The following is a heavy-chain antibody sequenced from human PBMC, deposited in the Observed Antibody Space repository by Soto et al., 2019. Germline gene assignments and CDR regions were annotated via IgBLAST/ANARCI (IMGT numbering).Heavy chain of an antibody. J-gene: IGHJ4*02. Sequence: QVQLVESGGGVVQPGRSLRLSCAASGFTFSSYGMHWVRQAPGKGLEWVAVISYDGSNKYYADSVKGRFTISRDNSKNTLYLQMNSLRAEDTAVYYCAKGGGGPDGGRFDYWGQGTLVTVSS. D-gene: IGHD3-16*01. CDR3: AKGGGGPDGGRFDY. CDR1: GFTFSSYG. V-gene: IGHV3-30*18. CDR2: ISYDGSNK.